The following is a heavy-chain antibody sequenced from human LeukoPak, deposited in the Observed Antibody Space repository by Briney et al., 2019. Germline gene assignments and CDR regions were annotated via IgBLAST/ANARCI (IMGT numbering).Heavy chain of an antibody. J-gene: IGHJ6*02. Sequence: KPSETLSLTCAVSGGSFSGYYWYWIRQPPGKGLEWIGEINHGESTNYNPSLKSRATLSVDTSKNQFSLKLTSATAADTAVYYCARGRTYYYDTSGYYPSIYYGMDVWGQGTTVIVSS. CDR2: INHGEST. CDR3: ARGRTYYYDTSGYYPSIYYGMDV. D-gene: IGHD3-22*01. V-gene: IGHV4-34*01. CDR1: GGSFSGYY.